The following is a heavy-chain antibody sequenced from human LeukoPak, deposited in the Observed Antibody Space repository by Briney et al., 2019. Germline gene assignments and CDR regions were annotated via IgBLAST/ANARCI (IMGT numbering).Heavy chain of an antibody. V-gene: IGHV1-8*02. Sequence: GASVKVSCKASGYTFTSYDINWVRQAPGQGLGWMGWMNPNSGNTVYAQKFQGRVTMTRNTSISTAYMELSSLRSEDTAVYYCARGEDGSGSYYKAYWFDPWGQGTLVTVSS. J-gene: IGHJ5*02. CDR3: ARGEDGSGSYYKAYWFDP. CDR2: MNPNSGNT. D-gene: IGHD3-10*01. CDR1: GYTFTSYD.